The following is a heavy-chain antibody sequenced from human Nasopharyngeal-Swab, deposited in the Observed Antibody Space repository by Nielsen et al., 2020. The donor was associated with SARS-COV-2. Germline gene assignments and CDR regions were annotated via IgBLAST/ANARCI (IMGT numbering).Heavy chain of an antibody. CDR2: INNGKT. V-gene: IGHV3-53*01. Sequence: GESLKISCAASGFTFCDHYMSWIRQAPGTGPEWVASINNGKTFYADFVEGRFTISRDDSKSTLYLQMNSLTGEDTATYYCAKVNWNRKREGRDRWGPGTLVTVSS. J-gene: IGHJ5*02. CDR3: AKVNWNRKREGRDR. CDR1: GFTFCDHY. D-gene: IGHD1-1*01.